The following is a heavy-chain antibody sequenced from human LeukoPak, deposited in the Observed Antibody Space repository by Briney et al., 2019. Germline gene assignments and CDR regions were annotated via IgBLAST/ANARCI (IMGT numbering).Heavy chain of an antibody. CDR3: AELGITMIGGV. D-gene: IGHD3-10*02. J-gene: IGHJ6*04. Sequence: SETLSLTCTVSGHSISSGYFWGWIRQPPGKGLEWIGEINHSGSTNYNPSLKSRVTISVDTSKNQFSLKLSSVTAADTAVYYCAELGITMIGGVWGKGTTVTISS. V-gene: IGHV4-38-2*02. CDR1: GHSISSGYF. CDR2: INHSGST.